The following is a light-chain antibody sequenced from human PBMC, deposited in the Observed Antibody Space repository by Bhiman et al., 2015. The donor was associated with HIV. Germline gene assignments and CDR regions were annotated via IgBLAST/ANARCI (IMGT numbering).Light chain of an antibody. CDR1: ALPKQY. Sequence: SYELTQPPSVSVSPGQTARITCSGDALPKQYAYRYQQKPGQAPVVLIYKDTERPSGIPERFSGSSSGTTVTLTISGVQAEDEAEYYCQSADSSGTSYVFGTGTKVTVL. CDR2: KDT. J-gene: IGLJ1*01. V-gene: IGLV3-25*03. CDR3: QSADSSGTSYV.